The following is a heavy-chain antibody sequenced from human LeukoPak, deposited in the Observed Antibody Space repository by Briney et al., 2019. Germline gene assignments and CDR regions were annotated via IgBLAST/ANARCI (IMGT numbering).Heavy chain of an antibody. CDR1: GGSISSSKW. CDR2: IFHSGST. D-gene: IGHD6-13*01. Sequence: SETLSLTCAVSGGSISSSKWWSWVRQPPGKGLEWIGEIFHSGSTNYNPSLKSRVTISVDKSKNHFSLILSSVTAADTALYYCARDSWDSSSWYFDYWGQGTLVTVSS. CDR3: ARDSWDSSSWYFDY. J-gene: IGHJ4*02. V-gene: IGHV4-4*02.